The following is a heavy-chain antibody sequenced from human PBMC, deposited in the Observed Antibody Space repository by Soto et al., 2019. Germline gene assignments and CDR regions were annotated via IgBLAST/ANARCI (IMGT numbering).Heavy chain of an antibody. CDR2: ISSSGSTI. D-gene: IGHD2-2*01. CDR3: ARDHCSSTSCYPRGYFDH. V-gene: IGHV3-48*03. Sequence: GGSLRLSCAASGFTFSSYEMNWVRQAPGKGLEWVSYISSSGSTIYYADSVKGRFTISRDNAKNSLYLQMNSLRAEDTAVYYCARDHCSSTSCYPRGYFDHWGQGTLVTVSS. CDR1: GFTFSSYE. J-gene: IGHJ4*02.